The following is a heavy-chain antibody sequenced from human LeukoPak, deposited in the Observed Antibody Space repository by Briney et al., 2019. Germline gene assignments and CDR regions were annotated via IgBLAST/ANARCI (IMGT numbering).Heavy chain of an antibody. J-gene: IGHJ6*03. D-gene: IGHD3-10*01. CDR3: ASVGGSGSYNRYYYYMDV. Sequence: GASVKVSCKASGYTFTGYYMHWVRQAPGQGLEWMGWINTNSGSTNYAQKFQGRVTMTRDTSISTAYMELSRLRSDDTAVYYCASVGGSGSYNRYYYYMDVWGKGTTVTISS. V-gene: IGHV1-2*02. CDR1: GYTFTGYY. CDR2: INTNSGST.